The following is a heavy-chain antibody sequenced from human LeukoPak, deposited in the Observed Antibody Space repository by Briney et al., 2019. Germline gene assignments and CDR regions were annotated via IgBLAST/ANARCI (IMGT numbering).Heavy chain of an antibody. D-gene: IGHD1-26*01. V-gene: IGHV3-21*01. CDR1: GFTFSSYS. Sequence: GGSLRLSCAASGFTFSSYSMNWVRQAPGKGLEWVSSISSSSSYIYYADSVKGRFTISRDNAKKSLYLQMNSLRAEDTAVYYCARAYSESYGLGYYYMDVWGKGTTVTVSS. J-gene: IGHJ6*03. CDR2: ISSSSSYI. CDR3: ARAYSESYGLGYYYMDV.